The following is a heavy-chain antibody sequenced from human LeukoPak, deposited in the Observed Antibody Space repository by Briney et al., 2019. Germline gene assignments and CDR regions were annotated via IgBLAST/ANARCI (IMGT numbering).Heavy chain of an antibody. CDR3: ARRCGGDCYNYYYGMDV. D-gene: IGHD2-21*02. CDR1: GYIFTSYW. J-gene: IGHJ6*02. V-gene: IGHV5-51*01. Sequence: GESLKISCKGSGYIFTSYWIGWVRQMPGKGLEWMGIIYPGDSDTRYSPSFQGQVTISADKSISTAYLQWSSLKASDTAMYYCARRCGGDCYNYYYGMDVWGQGTTVTVSS. CDR2: IYPGDSDT.